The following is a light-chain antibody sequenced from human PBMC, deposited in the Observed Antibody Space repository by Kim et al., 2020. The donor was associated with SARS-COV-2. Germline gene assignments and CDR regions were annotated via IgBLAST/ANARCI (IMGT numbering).Light chain of an antibody. CDR3: QQSYSTPPYT. V-gene: IGKV1-39*01. Sequence: ASVGDRVTITCRASQSISSYLNWYQQKPGKAPNLLIYAASSLQSGVPSRFSGSGFGTDFTLSISSLQPEDFATYYCQQSYSTPPYTFGQGTKLE. J-gene: IGKJ2*01. CDR2: AAS. CDR1: QSISSY.